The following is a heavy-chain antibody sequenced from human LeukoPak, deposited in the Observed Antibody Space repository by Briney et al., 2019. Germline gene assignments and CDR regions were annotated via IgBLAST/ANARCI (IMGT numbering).Heavy chain of an antibody. CDR3: ARIYSGSYYPSIFDY. Sequence: GGSLRLSCAASGFTFSSYRMNWVRQARGKGMEWVSYISSSSSRIYYADYVKGRFTISRDNAKNSLYLQMNSLRAEDTAVYYCARIYSGSYYPSIFDYWGQGTLVTVSS. CDR1: GFTFSSYR. V-gene: IGHV3-48*01. D-gene: IGHD1-26*01. J-gene: IGHJ4*02. CDR2: ISSSSSRI.